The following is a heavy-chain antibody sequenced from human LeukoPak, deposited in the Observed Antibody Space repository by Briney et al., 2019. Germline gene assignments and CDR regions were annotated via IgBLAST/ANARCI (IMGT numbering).Heavy chain of an antibody. CDR2: INHSGST. D-gene: IGHD2-15*01. CDR1: GGSFSGYY. Sequence: NPWETLSLTCAVYGGSFSGYYLSWIRQPPGKGLEWIGEINHSGSTNYNPPLKSRVTISVDTSKNQFSLMLSSVTAADTAVYYCARGRVVVAFYYYYYMDVWGKGTTVTVS. CDR3: ARGRVVVAFYYYYYMDV. J-gene: IGHJ6*03. V-gene: IGHV4-34*01.